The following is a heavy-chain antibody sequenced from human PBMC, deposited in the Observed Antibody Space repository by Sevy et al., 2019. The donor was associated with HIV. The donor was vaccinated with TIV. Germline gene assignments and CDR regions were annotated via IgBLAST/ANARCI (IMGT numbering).Heavy chain of an antibody. CDR2: IKGDGSEK. V-gene: IGHV3-7*03. J-gene: IGHJ6*02. CDR1: GFTFSHYW. D-gene: IGHD1-26*01. Sequence: GGSLRLSCAASGFTFSHYWMTWVRQAPGKGPEWVANIKGDGSEKYYVDSVRGRFTISRDNAKNSLYQQMNSLRGEDTALYYCARDCNSATCLWGLDVWGQGTTVTVSS. CDR3: ARDCNSATCLWGLDV.